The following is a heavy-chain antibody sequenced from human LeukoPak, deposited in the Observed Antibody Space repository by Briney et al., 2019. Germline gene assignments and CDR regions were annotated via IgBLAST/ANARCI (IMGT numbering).Heavy chain of an antibody. V-gene: IGHV3-11*01. J-gene: IGHJ4*02. D-gene: IGHD3-22*01. Sequence: GGSLRLSCAASGFTFSDYYMSWIRQAPGKGLEWVSYISSSGSTIYYADSVKGRFTISRDNAKNSLYLQMNSLRAEDTAVYYCARTRRYYYDSSGYFDYWGQGTLVTVSS. CDR2: ISSSGSTI. CDR1: GFTFSDYY. CDR3: ARTRRYYYDSSGYFDY.